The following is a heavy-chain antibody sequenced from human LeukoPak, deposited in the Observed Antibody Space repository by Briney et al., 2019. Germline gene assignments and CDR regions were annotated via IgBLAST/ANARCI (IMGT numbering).Heavy chain of an antibody. J-gene: IGHJ5*02. CDR3: ARAQPQVTIFGVVIHGWFDP. Sequence: GASVEVSCKASGFMFTDYYIHWVRQAPGQGLEWMGWISAYNGNTNYAQKLQGRVTMTTDTSTSTAYMELRSLRSDDTAVYYCARAQPQVTIFGVVIHGWFDPWGQGTLVTVSS. CDR2: ISAYNGNT. D-gene: IGHD3-3*01. V-gene: IGHV1-18*01. CDR1: GFMFTDYY.